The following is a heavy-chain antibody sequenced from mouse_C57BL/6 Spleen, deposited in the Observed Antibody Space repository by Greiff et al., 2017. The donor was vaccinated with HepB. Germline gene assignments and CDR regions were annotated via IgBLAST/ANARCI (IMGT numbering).Heavy chain of an antibody. CDR1: GYTFTSYW. Sequence: QVQLQQPGAELVIPGASVKLSCKASGYTFTSYWMHWVKQRPGQGLEWIGEIDPSDSYTNYNQKFKGKYTLTLYKSSSTAYMQLSSLTSEGSAVYDFARRCYYAMDYWGQGTSVTVSS. J-gene: IGHJ4*01. CDR2: IDPSDSYT. V-gene: IGHV1-69*01. CDR3: ARRCYYAMDY.